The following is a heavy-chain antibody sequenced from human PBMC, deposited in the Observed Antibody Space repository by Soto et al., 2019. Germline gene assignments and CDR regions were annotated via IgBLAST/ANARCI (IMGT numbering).Heavy chain of an antibody. CDR1: GHTFQNYA. V-gene: IGHV3-23*01. D-gene: IGHD1-26*01. CDR3: AVRDLKWVTARAFDI. J-gene: IGHJ3*02. CDR2: ISGSGGST. Sequence: PGGSLRLSCVASGHTFQNYAMTWVRQAPGKGLQWVSAISGSGGSTYYADSVKGRFTISRDNSKNTLYLQMHSLRAGDTAVYYCAVRDLKWVTARAFDIWGQGTMVTVSS.